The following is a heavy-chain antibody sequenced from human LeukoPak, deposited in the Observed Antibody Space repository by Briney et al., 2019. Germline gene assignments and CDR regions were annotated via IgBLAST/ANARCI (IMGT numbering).Heavy chain of an antibody. Sequence: SETLSLTCTVSGGSISSYYWSWIRQPPGKGLEGIGYIYYSGSTNYNPSLKSRVTISVDASKNQFSLKLSSVTAADTAVYYCARDHTYYDILTGYSPRYMDVWGNGTTVTVSS. J-gene: IGHJ6*03. CDR1: GGSISSYY. CDR3: ARDHTYYDILTGYSPRYMDV. V-gene: IGHV4-59*01. D-gene: IGHD3-9*01. CDR2: IYYSGST.